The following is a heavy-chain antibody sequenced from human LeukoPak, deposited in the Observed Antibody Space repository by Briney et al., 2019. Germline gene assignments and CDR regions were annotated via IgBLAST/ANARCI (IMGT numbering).Heavy chain of an antibody. J-gene: IGHJ5*02. CDR1: GFTFSSYS. D-gene: IGHD3-22*01. V-gene: IGHV3-21*01. CDR3: ASPATYYYDSSGYS. Sequence: GGSLRLSCAASGFTFSSYSMNWVRQAPGKGLEWVSSISSSSSYIYYADSVKGRFTISRDNAKNSLYLQMNSLRAEDTAVCYCASPATYYYDSSGYSWGQGTLVTVSS. CDR2: ISSSSSYI.